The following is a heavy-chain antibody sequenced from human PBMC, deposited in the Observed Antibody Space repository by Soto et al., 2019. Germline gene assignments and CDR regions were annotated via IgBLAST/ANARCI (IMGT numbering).Heavy chain of an antibody. V-gene: IGHV3-48*03. CDR3: ARVRLGAVGFHFFDY. D-gene: IGHD3-10*01. CDR2: ISSRGGTI. CDR1: GFTFSDYE. J-gene: IGHJ4*02. Sequence: PGGSLRLSCAASGFTFSDYEMNWVRQAPGKGLEWVSYISSRGGTIYYADSVKGRFTLSRDNAKNSLSLQMNSLRAEDAAVYYCARVRLGAVGFHFFDYWGQGNLVTVSS.